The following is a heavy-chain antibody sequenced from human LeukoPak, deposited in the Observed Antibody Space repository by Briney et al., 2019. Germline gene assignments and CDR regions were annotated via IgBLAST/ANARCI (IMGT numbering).Heavy chain of an antibody. J-gene: IGHJ5*02. CDR2: IGADGRST. V-gene: IGHV3-23*01. CDR3: TRRVGGTPDH. Sequence: GGSLRLSCAASGFTFSTYAMTWVRQAPGKGLEWVSAIGADGRSTDYADSVKGRFTISRGISKNTLYLQMNSLRAEDTALYYCTRRVGGTPDHWGLGTLVTVSS. D-gene: IGHD1-26*01. CDR1: GFTFSTYA.